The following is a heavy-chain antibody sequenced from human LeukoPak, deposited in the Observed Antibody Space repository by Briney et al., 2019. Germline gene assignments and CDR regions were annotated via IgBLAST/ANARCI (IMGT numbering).Heavy chain of an antibody. CDR1: GGSISSSSYY. Sequence: SETLSLTCTVSGGSISSSSYYWGWIRQPPGKGLEWIGSIYYSGSTYYNPSLKSRVTISVDTSKNQFSLKLSSVTAADTAVYYCAILVGAAFSDAFDIWGQGTMVTVSS. J-gene: IGHJ3*02. V-gene: IGHV4-39*01. CDR3: AILVGAAFSDAFDI. CDR2: IYYSGST. D-gene: IGHD1-26*01.